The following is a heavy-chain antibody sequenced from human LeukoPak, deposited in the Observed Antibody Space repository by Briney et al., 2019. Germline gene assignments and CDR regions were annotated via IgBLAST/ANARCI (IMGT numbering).Heavy chain of an antibody. CDR1: GFTVSSIH. CDR2: TYTGGNS. CDR3: ARGGRGSAAVVAPRSFDI. V-gene: IGHV3-53*01. J-gene: IGHJ3*02. Sequence: GGSLRLSCAASGFTVSSIHMVWVRQAPGKGLEWVSVTYTGGNSYYADSVKGRFIISRDISKNTLYLQMNSLRAEDSALYYCARGGRGSAAVVAPRSFDIWGQGAMVTVSS. D-gene: IGHD3-22*01.